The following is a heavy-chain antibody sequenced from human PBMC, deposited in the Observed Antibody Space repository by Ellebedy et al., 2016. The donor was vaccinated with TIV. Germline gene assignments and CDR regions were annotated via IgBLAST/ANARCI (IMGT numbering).Heavy chain of an antibody. CDR3: AKGWLGAGAGTDFDY. CDR1: GFPFSSYA. J-gene: IGHJ4*02. D-gene: IGHD6-13*01. CDR2: ISDSGGNT. V-gene: IGHV3-23*01. Sequence: ETLSLXCAASGFPFSSYAMSWVRQPPGKGLEWVSSISDSGGNTYYADSVRGRFTFSRGNSKNTLYLQMNSLRAEDTAVYYCAKGWLGAGAGTDFDYWGRGTLVTVSS.